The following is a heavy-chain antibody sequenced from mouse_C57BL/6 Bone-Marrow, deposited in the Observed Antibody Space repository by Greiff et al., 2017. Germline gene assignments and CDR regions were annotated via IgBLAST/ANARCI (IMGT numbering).Heavy chain of an antibody. CDR2: IYPGGGYT. CDR3: ARSPRHYGNYNFDY. CDR1: GYTFTNYW. J-gene: IGHJ2*01. V-gene: IGHV1-63*01. Sequence: QVQLKESGAELVRPGTSVKMSCKASGYTFTNYWIGWAKQRPGHGLEWIGDIYPGGGYTNYNEKFKGKDTLTADKSSSTAYMQFSSLTSEDSAIYYCARSPRHYGNYNFDYWGQGTTLTVSS. D-gene: IGHD2-1*01.